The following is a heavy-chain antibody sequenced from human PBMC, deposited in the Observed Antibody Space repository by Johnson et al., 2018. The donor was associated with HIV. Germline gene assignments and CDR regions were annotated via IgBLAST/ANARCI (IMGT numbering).Heavy chain of an antibody. Sequence: EVQLVESGGGLVQPGGSLRLSCAASGFTFSSYTMSWVRQAPGKGLEWVSTLSGSGGSSYYADSVKGRFTISRDNSKNTLYLQMNSLRAEDTAVYYCARDRSGNDAFDIWGQGTMVTVSS. D-gene: IGHD1-26*01. CDR3: ARDRSGNDAFDI. CDR2: LSGSGGSS. CDR1: GFTFSSYT. J-gene: IGHJ3*02. V-gene: IGHV3-23*04.